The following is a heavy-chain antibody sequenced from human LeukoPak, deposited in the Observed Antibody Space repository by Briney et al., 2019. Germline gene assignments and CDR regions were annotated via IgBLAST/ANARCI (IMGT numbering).Heavy chain of an antibody. D-gene: IGHD2-15*01. CDR2: ISGSGGST. Sequence: PGGSLRLSCAASGFTFSSYSMHWVRQAPGKGLEWVSAISGSGGSTYYADSVKGRFTISRDNSKNTLYLLMNSLRAEDTAVYYCAKIQDIVVVVAAPFDPWGQGTLVTVSS. CDR3: AKIQDIVVVVAAPFDP. CDR1: GFTFSSYS. J-gene: IGHJ5*02. V-gene: IGHV3-23*01.